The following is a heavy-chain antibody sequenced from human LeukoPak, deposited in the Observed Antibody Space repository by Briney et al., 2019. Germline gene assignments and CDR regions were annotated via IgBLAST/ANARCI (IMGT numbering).Heavy chain of an antibody. CDR3: ARGSGMGYYYYYMDV. Sequence: ASVKVSCKASGGTFSSYAISWVRQAPGQGLEWMGGIIPIFGTANYAQKFQGRVTITADESTSTAYMELSSLRSEDTAVYYCARGSGMGYYYYYMDVWAKGPRSPSP. J-gene: IGHJ6*03. CDR1: GGTFSSYA. D-gene: IGHD3-10*01. CDR2: IIPIFGTA. V-gene: IGHV1-69*13.